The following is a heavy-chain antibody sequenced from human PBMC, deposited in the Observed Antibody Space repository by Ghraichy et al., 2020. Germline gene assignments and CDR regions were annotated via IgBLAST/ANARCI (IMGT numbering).Heavy chain of an antibody. CDR2: IYSGGST. D-gene: IGHD1-26*01. V-gene: IGHV3-53*01. Sequence: GSLRLSCAASGFTVSSNYMSWVRQAPGKGLEWVSVIYSGGSTYYADSVKGRFTISRDNSKNTLYLQMNSLRAEDTAVYYCARDRRIVGATRSYYYGMDVWGQGTTVTVSS. J-gene: IGHJ6*02. CDR3: ARDRRIVGATRSYYYGMDV. CDR1: GFTVSSNY.